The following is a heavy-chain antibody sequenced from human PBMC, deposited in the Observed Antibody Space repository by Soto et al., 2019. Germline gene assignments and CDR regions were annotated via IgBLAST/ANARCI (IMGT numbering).Heavy chain of an antibody. CDR1: GGSISSSTYY. J-gene: IGHJ4*02. CDR2: VYYSGST. V-gene: IGHV4-39*01. D-gene: IGHD3-22*01. Sequence: SETLSLTCTVSGGSISSSTYYWGWIRQPPGKGLEWIGSVYYSGSTYYNPSLKSRVTISVDTSNNQFSLKLNSVTAADTAVYYSARHQYYYDSSGYTLDYWGQGTLVNVSS. CDR3: ARHQYYYDSSGYTLDY.